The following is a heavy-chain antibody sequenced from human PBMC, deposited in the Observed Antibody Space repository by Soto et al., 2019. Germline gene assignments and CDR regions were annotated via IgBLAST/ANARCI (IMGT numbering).Heavy chain of an antibody. Sequence: EVQLVESGGGLVKPGGSLRLSCAASGFSFSSYSMNWVRQAPGKGLEWGSSISSSTSYINYADSVKVRFTISRDNAKKSLYLHMNSLRAEDTAVYYCARGYTGYCSGGTCYWFDPWGQGTLVTVSS. D-gene: IGHD2-15*01. CDR2: ISSSTSYI. CDR1: GFSFSSYS. V-gene: IGHV3-21*01. J-gene: IGHJ5*02. CDR3: ARGYTGYCSGGTCYWFDP.